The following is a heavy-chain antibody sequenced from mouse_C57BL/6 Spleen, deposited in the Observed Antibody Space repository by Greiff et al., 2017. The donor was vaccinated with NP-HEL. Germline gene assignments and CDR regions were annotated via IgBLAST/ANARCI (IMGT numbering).Heavy chain of an antibody. D-gene: IGHD1-1*01. CDR1: GYTFTSYW. V-gene: IGHV1-55*01. Sequence: QVQLQQPGAELVKPGASVKMSCKASGYTFTSYWITWVKQRPGQGLEWIGDIYPGSGSTNYNEKFKSKATLTVDTSSSTAYMQLSSLTSEDSAVYYCARGENYYGDADYWGQGTTLTVSS. CDR3: ARGENYYGDADY. CDR2: IYPGSGST. J-gene: IGHJ2*01.